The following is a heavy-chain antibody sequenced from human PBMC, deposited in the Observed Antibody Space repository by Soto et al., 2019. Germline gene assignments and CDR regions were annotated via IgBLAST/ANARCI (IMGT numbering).Heavy chain of an antibody. J-gene: IGHJ2*01. Sequence: QVQLVQSGAEVKKPGSSVKVSCKASGGTFSSYTISWVRQAPGQGLEWMGRIIPILGIANYAQKFQGRVTITADKSTSTAYMELSSLRSEDTAVYYCARGYCSSTSCRRSYWYFDLWGRGTLVTVCS. V-gene: IGHV1-69*02. CDR3: ARGYCSSTSCRRSYWYFDL. D-gene: IGHD2-2*01. CDR2: IIPILGIA. CDR1: GGTFSSYT.